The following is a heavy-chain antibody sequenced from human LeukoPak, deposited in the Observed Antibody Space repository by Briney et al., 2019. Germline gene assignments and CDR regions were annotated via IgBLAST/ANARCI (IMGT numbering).Heavy chain of an antibody. CDR2: IYPGGNT. V-gene: IGHV4-4*07. CDR1: GGSISSYY. J-gene: IGHJ4*02. CDR3: ASWGATHHYFDS. Sequence: PSETLSLTCTVSGGSISSYYLSWIRQPAGKGLEWIGRIYPGGNTYKPSLKSRVTMSIDTSKNQLSLKLSSVTAADTAVYYCASWGATHHYFDSWGRGTLVTVSS. D-gene: IGHD1-26*01.